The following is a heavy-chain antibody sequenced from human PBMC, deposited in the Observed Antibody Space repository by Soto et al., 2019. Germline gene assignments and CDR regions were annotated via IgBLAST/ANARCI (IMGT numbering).Heavy chain of an antibody. CDR3: ASGLSIAAAGTWYYFDY. J-gene: IGHJ4*02. CDR2: IYYSGNT. Sequence: SETLSLTCTVSGGSISSGGYYWSWIRQPPGKRLEWIGYIYYSGNTYYNPSLKSRVTISVDTSKNQFSLKLSSVTAADTAVYYCASGLSIAAAGTWYYFDYWGQGTLVTVSS. D-gene: IGHD6-13*01. V-gene: IGHV4-61*08. CDR1: GGSISSGGYY.